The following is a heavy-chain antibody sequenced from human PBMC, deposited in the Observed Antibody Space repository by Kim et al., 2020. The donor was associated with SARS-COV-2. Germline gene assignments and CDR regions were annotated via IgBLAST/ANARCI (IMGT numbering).Heavy chain of an antibody. Sequence: RYRPSFQGQVTISADQSTTTAYLQWSSLKASDTAMYYCTRSAGPYDYYFDYWGQGTLVTVSS. J-gene: IGHJ4*02. V-gene: IGHV5-51*01. CDR3: TRSAGPYDYYFDY. D-gene: IGHD3-16*01.